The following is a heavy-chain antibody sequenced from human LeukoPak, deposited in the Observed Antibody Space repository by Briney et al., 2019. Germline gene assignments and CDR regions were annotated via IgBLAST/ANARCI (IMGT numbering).Heavy chain of an antibody. CDR2: INHSGST. V-gene: IGHV4-34*01. Sequence: SETLSLTCAVYGGSFSGYYWSWIRQPPGKGLEWIGEINHSGSTNYNPSLKSRVTISVDTSKNQFSLKLSSVTAADTAVYYCAVGYCSSTSCIGDYWGQGTLVTVSS. D-gene: IGHD2-2*01. CDR3: AVGYCSSTSCIGDY. CDR1: GGSFSGYY. J-gene: IGHJ4*02.